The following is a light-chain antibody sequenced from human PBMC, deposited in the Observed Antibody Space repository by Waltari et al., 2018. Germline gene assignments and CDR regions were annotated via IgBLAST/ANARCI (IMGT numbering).Light chain of an antibody. Sequence: NFMLTQPHSVSESPGKTVTIACTRSSGTIASNYVQWYQQRPGSSPTIVIYEHTQRPSGVPDRFAGSIDSSSNSASLTISGLKTEDEADYYCQSYDSSNLWVFGGGTKLTVL. CDR3: QSYDSSNLWV. V-gene: IGLV6-57*01. CDR2: EHT. CDR1: SGTIASNY. J-gene: IGLJ3*02.